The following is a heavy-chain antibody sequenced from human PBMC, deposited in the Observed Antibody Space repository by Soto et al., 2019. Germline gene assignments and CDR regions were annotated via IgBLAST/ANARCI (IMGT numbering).Heavy chain of an antibody. V-gene: IGHV3-33*01. Sequence: QVQLVESGGGVVQPGRSLRLSCAASGFTFSSYGMHWVRQAPGKGLEWVAVIWYDGSNKYYADSVKGRFTISRDNSKNTLYLQMNSLRAEDTAVYYCAREDEYSSSYFDYWGQGTLVTVSS. J-gene: IGHJ4*02. CDR3: AREDEYSSSYFDY. D-gene: IGHD6-6*01. CDR2: IWYDGSNK. CDR1: GFTFSSYG.